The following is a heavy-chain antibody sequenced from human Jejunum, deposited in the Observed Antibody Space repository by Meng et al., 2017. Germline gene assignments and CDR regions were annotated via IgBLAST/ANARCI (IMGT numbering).Heavy chain of an antibody. CDR3: ARTPEPDYGDYVPGDN. Sequence: SETLSLTCTVSGDSVSSDNYYWSWIRQPPGQGLEWIGYVYYSGHTDYNPSLKRRVTISIDKSTNQFSLRLSSVTAADTAVYYCARTPEPDYGDYVPGDNWGQGTLVTVSS. CDR2: VYYSGHT. V-gene: IGHV4-61*01. J-gene: IGHJ4*02. CDR1: GDSVSSDNYY. D-gene: IGHD4-17*01.